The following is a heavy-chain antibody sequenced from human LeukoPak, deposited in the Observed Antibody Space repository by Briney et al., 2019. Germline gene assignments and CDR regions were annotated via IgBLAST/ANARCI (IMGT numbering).Heavy chain of an antibody. CDR2: IYYSGST. Sequence: PSETLSLTCTVSGGSISSSSYYWSWIRQPPGKGLEWIGYIYYSGSTNYNPSLKSRVTISVDTSKNQFSLKLSSVTAADTAVYYCARLISPSGTIGAFDIWGQGTMVTVSS. J-gene: IGHJ3*02. V-gene: IGHV4-61*05. CDR3: ARLISPSGTIGAFDI. CDR1: GGSISSSSYY. D-gene: IGHD2-8*01.